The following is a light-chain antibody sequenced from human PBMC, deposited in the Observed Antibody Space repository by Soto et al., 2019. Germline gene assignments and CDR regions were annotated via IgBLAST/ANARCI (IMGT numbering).Light chain of an antibody. Sequence: IQLTQSPASLSASVGDRVTLTCRASQDISSYLAWYQQKPGKAPNLLIYVASNLQSGVPSRFSGSGSGTDFTLTITSLQPEDFTTYYCQQIKSYPYTFGRGTKLEIK. J-gene: IGKJ2*01. CDR2: VAS. CDR3: QQIKSYPYT. CDR1: QDISSY. V-gene: IGKV1-9*01.